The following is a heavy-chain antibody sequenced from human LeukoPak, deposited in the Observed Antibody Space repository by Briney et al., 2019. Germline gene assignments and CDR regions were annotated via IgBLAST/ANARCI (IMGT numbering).Heavy chain of an antibody. CDR1: GGSFSGYY. CDR3: ARDPDYLDAFDI. D-gene: IGHD4-11*01. J-gene: IGHJ3*02. CDR2: TNHSGST. V-gene: IGHV4-34*01. Sequence: PSETLSLTCAVYGGSFSGYYWSWIRQPPGKGLEWIGETNHSGSTNYNPSLKSRVTISVDTSKNQFSLKLSSVTAADTAVYYCARDPDYLDAFDIWGQGTMVTVSS.